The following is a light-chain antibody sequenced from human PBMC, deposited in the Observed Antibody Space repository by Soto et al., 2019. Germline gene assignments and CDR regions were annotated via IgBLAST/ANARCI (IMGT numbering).Light chain of an antibody. Sequence: NFMLTQPHSVSESPGKTITISCTRTSGSIASNYVQWYQQRPGSSPTTVIYQNNHRPSGVPDRFSGSIDSSSNSASLTISGLKTDDEADDYCQSSDSSSHVVFGGGTKLTVL. CDR2: QNN. CDR1: SGSIASNY. CDR3: QSSDSSSHVV. J-gene: IGLJ2*01. V-gene: IGLV6-57*01.